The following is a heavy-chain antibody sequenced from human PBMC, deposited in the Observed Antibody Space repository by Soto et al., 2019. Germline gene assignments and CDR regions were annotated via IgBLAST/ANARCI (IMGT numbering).Heavy chain of an antibody. Sequence: PAETLSLTCAVYGGSFSGYYWSWIRQPPGKGLEWIGEINHSGSTNYNPSLKRRVTISVDTSKNQFSLQLSSVTAADTAVYYCAREWGLLPYYVMNVWGHGTAVTVSS. CDR3: AREWGLLPYYVMNV. V-gene: IGHV4-34*01. D-gene: IGHD1-26*01. CDR2: INHSGST. J-gene: IGHJ6*02. CDR1: GGSFSGYY.